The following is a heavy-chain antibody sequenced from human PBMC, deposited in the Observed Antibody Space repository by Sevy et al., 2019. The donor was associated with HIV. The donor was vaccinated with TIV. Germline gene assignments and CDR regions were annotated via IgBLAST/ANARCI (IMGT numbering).Heavy chain of an antibody. CDR2: ISGSGYST. D-gene: IGHD2-21*02. V-gene: IGHV3-23*01. J-gene: IGHJ4*02. CDR3: AKHMAYCGGDCYPPLYYFDY. CDR1: GFTFSNHG. Sequence: GGSLRLSCAASGFTFSNHGMSWVRQAPGKGLEWVSAISGSGYSTYYADSVKGRFTISRDNSKNTQYLQINSLRAGDTSVYYCAKHMAYCGGDCYPPLYYFDYWGQGTLVTVSS.